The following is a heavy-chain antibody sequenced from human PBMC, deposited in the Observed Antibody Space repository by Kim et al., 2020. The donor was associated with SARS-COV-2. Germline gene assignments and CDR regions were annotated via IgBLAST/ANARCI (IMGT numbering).Heavy chain of an antibody. Sequence: SVKVSCKASGCTFSSYAISWVRQAPGQGLEWMGGIIPIFGTANYAQKFQGRVTITADKSTSTAYMELSSLRSEDTAVYYCARDKTGIVWTAMALYFDYWGQGTLVSVSS. V-gene: IGHV1-69*06. CDR1: GCTFSSYA. CDR3: ARDKTGIVWTAMALYFDY. J-gene: IGHJ4*02. CDR2: IIPIFGTA. D-gene: IGHD5-18*01.